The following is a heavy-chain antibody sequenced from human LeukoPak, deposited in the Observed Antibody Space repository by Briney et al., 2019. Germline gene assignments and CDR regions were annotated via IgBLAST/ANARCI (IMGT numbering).Heavy chain of an antibody. CDR2: ISSSGSTI. V-gene: IGHV3-48*03. CDR1: RFTFRSYE. Sequence: GGSLRLSCAPSRFTFRSYEINWVRQAPGKGLEWVSYISSSGSTIYYADSVKGRFTISRDNAKNSLYLQMNSLRAEDTAVYYCAREVGATEDYWGQGTLVTVSS. CDR3: AREVGATEDY. D-gene: IGHD1-26*01. J-gene: IGHJ4*02.